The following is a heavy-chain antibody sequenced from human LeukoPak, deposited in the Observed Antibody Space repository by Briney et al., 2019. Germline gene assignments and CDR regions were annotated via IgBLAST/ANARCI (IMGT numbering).Heavy chain of an antibody. CDR1: GFTVSSNY. J-gene: IGHJ4*02. CDR3: ARELNGYSSSWYDY. Sequence: GGSLRLFCAASGFTVSSNYMSWVRQAPGKGLEWVSVIYSGGSTYYADSVKGRFTISRDSSKNTLYLQTNSLRAEDTAVYYCARELNGYSSSWYDYWGQGTLVTVSS. D-gene: IGHD6-13*01. V-gene: IGHV3-53*01. CDR2: IYSGGST.